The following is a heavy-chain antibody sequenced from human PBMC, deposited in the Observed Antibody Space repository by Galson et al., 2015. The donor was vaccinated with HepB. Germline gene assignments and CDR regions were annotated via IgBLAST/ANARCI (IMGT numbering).Heavy chain of an antibody. J-gene: IGHJ4*02. CDR3: ATFGSPIFGVVINSFDY. Sequence: SVKVSCKVSGSTLTELSMHWVRQAPGKGLEWMGGFDPEDGETIYAQKFQGRVTMTEDTSTDTAYMELSSLRSEDTAVYYCATFGSPIFGVVINSFDYWGQGTLVTVSS. CDR2: FDPEDGET. CDR1: GSTLTELS. D-gene: IGHD3-3*01. V-gene: IGHV1-24*01.